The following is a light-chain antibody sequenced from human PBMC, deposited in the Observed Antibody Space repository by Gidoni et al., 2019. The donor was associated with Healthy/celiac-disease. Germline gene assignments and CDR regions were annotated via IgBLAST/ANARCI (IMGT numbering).Light chain of an antibody. CDR1: QSVLYSSNNKNY. J-gene: IGKJ1*01. CDR3: QQYYSTPQT. Sequence: MTQSPDSLAVSLGERATIHCKSSQSVLYSSNNKNYLAWYQQKPGQPPKLLIYWASTRESGVPDRFSGSGSGTDFTLTISSLQAEDVAVYYCQQYYSTPQTFGQGTKVEIK. CDR2: WAS. V-gene: IGKV4-1*01.